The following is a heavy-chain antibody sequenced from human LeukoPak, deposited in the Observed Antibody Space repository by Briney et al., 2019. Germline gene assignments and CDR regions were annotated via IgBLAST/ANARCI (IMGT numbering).Heavy chain of an antibody. J-gene: IGHJ6*03. CDR1: GFTFSSYG. CDR3: AKWIAAAGANYYYYMDV. CDR2: IRYDGSNK. D-gene: IGHD6-13*01. V-gene: IGHV3-30*02. Sequence: GGSLRLSCAASGFTFSSYGMHWVRQAPGKELEWVAFIRYDGSNKYYADSVKGRFTISRDNSKNTLYLQMSSLRAEDTAVYYCAKWIAAAGANYYYYMDVWGKGTTVTVSS.